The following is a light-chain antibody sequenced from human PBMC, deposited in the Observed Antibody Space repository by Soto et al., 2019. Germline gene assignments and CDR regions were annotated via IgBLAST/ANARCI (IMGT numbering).Light chain of an antibody. CDR3: QHRSNWLGT. V-gene: IGKV3-11*01. CDR1: QSVGSF. CDR2: DAS. J-gene: IGKJ3*01. Sequence: EIVLTQSPATLSLSPGERATLSCRASQSVGSFLACYQQKSGQTPRLLIYDASNRAPGIPARFGGSGSGTDFTLTISSLEPEDFAVYYCQHRSNWLGTFGPGTKVDIK.